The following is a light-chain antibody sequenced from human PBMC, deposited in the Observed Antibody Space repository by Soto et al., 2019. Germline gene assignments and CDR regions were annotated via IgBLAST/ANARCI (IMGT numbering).Light chain of an antibody. CDR3: GSWDSSLSAYV. CDR1: SSNIGNNY. CDR2: DND. Sequence: QSVLTQPPSVSAAPGQKVIISCSGSSSNIGNNYVSWYQQLPGTAPRLLISDNDKRPSGIPDRFSGSKSGTSATLGITGFQTGDEADYYCGSWDSSLSAYVFGTGTKLTV. V-gene: IGLV1-51*01. J-gene: IGLJ1*01.